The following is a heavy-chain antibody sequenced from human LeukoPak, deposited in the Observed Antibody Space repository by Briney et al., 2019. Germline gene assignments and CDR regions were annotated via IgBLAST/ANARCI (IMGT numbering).Heavy chain of an antibody. V-gene: IGHV1-69*04. CDR1: GGTFSSYA. J-gene: IGHJ4*02. Sequence: GASVKVSCKASGGTFSSYAISWVRQAPGQGLEWMGRIIPILGIANYAQKFQGRVTITADKSTSTAYMELSSLRSEDTAVYYCARDSLEEYYFDYWGQGTLVTVSS. CDR2: IIPILGIA. CDR3: ARDSLEEYYFDY.